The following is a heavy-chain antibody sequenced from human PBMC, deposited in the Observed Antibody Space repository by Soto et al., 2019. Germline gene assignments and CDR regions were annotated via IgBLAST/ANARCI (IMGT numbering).Heavy chain of an antibody. CDR1: GFTFSSYG. D-gene: IGHD3-9*01. V-gene: IGHV3-33*01. Sequence: GGPLRLSCAASGFTFSSYGMHWVRQAPGKGLEWVAVIWYDGSNKYYADSVKGRFTISRDNSKNTLYLQMNSLRAEDTAVYYCARAARPNYDILTGDYYYYMDVWGKGTTVTVSS. CDR3: ARAARPNYDILTGDYYYYMDV. J-gene: IGHJ6*03. CDR2: IWYDGSNK.